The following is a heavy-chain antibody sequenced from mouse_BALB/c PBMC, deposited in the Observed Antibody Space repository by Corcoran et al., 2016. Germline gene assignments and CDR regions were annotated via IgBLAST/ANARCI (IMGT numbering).Heavy chain of an antibody. CDR2: INTYTGEP. D-gene: IGHD1-1*01. CDR3: ALYGSSYGY. Sequence: QIQLVQSGPELKKPGETVKISCKASGYTFTNYGMKWVKQAPGKGLKWMGCINTYTGEPTYADDFKGRFAFSLENSASTAYLQINNLKNEDTATYFCALYGSSYGYWGQGTTLTVSS. J-gene: IGHJ2*01. CDR1: GYTFTNYG. V-gene: IGHV9-3-1*01.